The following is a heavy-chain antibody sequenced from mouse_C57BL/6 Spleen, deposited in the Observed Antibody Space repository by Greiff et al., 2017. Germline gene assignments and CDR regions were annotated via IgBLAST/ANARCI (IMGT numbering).Heavy chain of an antibody. CDR1: GYTFTSYW. V-gene: IGHV1-64*01. D-gene: IGHD1-1*01. CDR2: IHPNSGST. J-gene: IGHJ1*03. CDR3: ASPTVVATDWYFGG. Sequence: QVHVKQPGAELVKPGASVKLSCKASGYTFTSYWMHWVKQRPGQGLEWIGMIHPNSGSTNYNEKFKSKATLTVDKSSSTAYMQLSSLTSEDSAVYDGASPTVVATDWYFGGWGTGTTVTVSS.